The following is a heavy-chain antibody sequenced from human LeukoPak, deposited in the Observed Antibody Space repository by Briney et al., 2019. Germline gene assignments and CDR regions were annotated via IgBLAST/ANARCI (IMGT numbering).Heavy chain of an antibody. J-gene: IGHJ4*02. CDR3: ARGFFGL. CDR2: ISYDGSNK. CDR1: GFTFSSYA. Sequence: GGSLRLSCAASGFTFSSYAMHWVCQAPGKGLEWVAVISYDGSNKYYADSVKGRFTISRDNSKNTLYLQMNSLRAEDTAVYYCARGFFGLWGQGTLVTVSS. V-gene: IGHV3-30-3*01. D-gene: IGHD3/OR15-3a*01.